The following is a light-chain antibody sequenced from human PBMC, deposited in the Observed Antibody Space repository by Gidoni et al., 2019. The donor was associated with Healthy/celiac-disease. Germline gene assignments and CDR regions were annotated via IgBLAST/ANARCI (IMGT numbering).Light chain of an antibody. J-gene: IGLJ1*01. V-gene: IGLV1-40*01. CDR2: GNS. CDR3: QSYDSSLSAV. Sequence: QSVLTQPPSVSGAPGQRVTISCTGSSSNIGAGYDVHWYQQLPGTAPKLLIYGNSNRPSGVPDRFSGSKSGTSASRAITGLQAEDEADYYCQSYDSSLSAVFGTGTKVTVL. CDR1: SSNIGAGYD.